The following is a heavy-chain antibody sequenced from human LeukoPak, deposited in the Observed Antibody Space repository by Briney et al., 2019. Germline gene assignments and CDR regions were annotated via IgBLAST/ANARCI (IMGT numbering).Heavy chain of an antibody. D-gene: IGHD3-3*01. CDR1: GYTFTGYY. CDR3: AREAPRFLEWLQYNWFDP. Sequence: ASVKVSCKASGYTFTGYYMHWVRQAPGQGLEWMGRIIPILGIANYAQKFQGRVTITADKSTSTAYMELSSLRSEDTAVYYCAREAPRFLEWLQYNWFDPWGQGTLVTVSS. V-gene: IGHV1-69*04. CDR2: IIPILGIA. J-gene: IGHJ5*02.